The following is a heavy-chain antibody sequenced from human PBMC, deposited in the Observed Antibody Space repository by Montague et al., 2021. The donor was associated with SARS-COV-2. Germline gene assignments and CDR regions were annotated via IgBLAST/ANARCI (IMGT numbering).Heavy chain of an antibody. D-gene: IGHD3-9*01. CDR3: ARIRYDILTGYQTLFDY. CDR2: IDWDDDT. Sequence: VKPTQTLTLTCTFSGFSLSTSGMCVSWIRQPPGKALEWLALIDWDDDTYYSTSLKTRLTISKDTSKNQVVLTMTNMDPVDTATYYCARIRYDILTGYQTLFDYWGQGTLVTVSS. J-gene: IGHJ4*02. V-gene: IGHV2-70*01. CDR1: GFSLSTSGMC.